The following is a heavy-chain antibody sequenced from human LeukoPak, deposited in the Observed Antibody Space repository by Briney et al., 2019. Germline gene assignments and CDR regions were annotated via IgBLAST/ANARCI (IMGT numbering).Heavy chain of an antibody. D-gene: IGHD6-19*01. Sequence: GGSLRLSCAASRFTLSNYWMSWVRQAPGKGLEWVANIKQDGSETYHVDSVKGRFTISRDNAKDSLSLQMNSLRAEDTAVYYCARQRGSGCLDYWGQGTLVTVSS. J-gene: IGHJ4*02. CDR1: RFTLSNYW. CDR3: ARQRGSGCLDY. CDR2: IKQDGSET. V-gene: IGHV3-7*01.